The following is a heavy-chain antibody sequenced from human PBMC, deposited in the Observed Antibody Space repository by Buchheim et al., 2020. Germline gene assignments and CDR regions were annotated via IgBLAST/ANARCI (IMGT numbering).Heavy chain of an antibody. CDR3: ARGRGGPVVVVISYYYYYMDV. CDR1: GYTFTSYD. Sequence: QVQLVQSGAEVKKPGASVKVSCKASGYTFTSYDINWVRQATGQGLEWMGWMNPNSGNTGYAQKFQGRVTMTRNTSISTAYMGLSSLRSEDTAVYYCARGRGGPVVVVISYYYYYMDVWGKGTT. J-gene: IGHJ6*03. CDR2: MNPNSGNT. V-gene: IGHV1-8*01. D-gene: IGHD3-22*01.